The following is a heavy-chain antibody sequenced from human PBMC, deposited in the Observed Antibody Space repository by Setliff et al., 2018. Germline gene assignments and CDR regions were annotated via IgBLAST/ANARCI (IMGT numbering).Heavy chain of an antibody. CDR2: ISKDGDRT. J-gene: IGHJ4*02. Sequence: GGSLRLSCAASGFPFSTYAMHWVRQPPGKRLEYVSAISKDGDRTYYADSVKGRFTISRDNSKNTLYLQMGSLRPEDMAVYYCATWTGKYHDYWGQGTLVTVSS. V-gene: IGHV3-64*02. CDR3: ATWTGKYHDY. CDR1: GFPFSTYA. D-gene: IGHD2-2*01.